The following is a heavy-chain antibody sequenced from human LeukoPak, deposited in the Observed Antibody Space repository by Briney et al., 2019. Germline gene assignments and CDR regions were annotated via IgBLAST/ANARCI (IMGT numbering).Heavy chain of an antibody. CDR3: ATGNVGAPFDY. CDR1: GFTFSSYE. V-gene: IGHV3-48*03. CDR2: ISSSGSTI. D-gene: IGHD1-26*01. Sequence: GGSLRLSCAASGFTFSSYEMNWVRQAPGKGLEWVSYISSSGSTIYYADSVKGRFTISRDNAKNSLYLQMNSLRAEDTAVYYCATGNVGAPFDYWGQGTLATVSS. J-gene: IGHJ4*02.